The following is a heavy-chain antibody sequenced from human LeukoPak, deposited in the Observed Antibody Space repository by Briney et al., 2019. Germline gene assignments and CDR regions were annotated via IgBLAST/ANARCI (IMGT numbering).Heavy chain of an antibody. V-gene: IGHV3-23*01. CDR3: AKSLGSSSWYFYYGMDV. D-gene: IGHD6-6*01. Sequence: GRSLRLSCAASGFTFSSYAMSWVRQAPGKGLEWVSGISGSDGSTYYADSVKGRFTISRDNSKNRLYLLMNSPRAEDTALYYCAKSLGSSSWYFYYGMDVWGQGTTVTVSS. J-gene: IGHJ6*02. CDR2: ISGSDGST. CDR1: GFTFSSYA.